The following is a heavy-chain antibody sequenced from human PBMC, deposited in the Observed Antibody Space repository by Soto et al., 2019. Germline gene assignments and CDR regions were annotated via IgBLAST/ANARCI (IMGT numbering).Heavy chain of an antibody. CDR1: GFTFSNHV. Sequence: PGGSLRLSCAASGFTFSNHVMNWVRQAPGKGLEWVSAINGGGGSTFYADSVKGRFTISRDNSKNTLYLQMHSLRADDTAVYYCARAGLSEVFSPYFDYWGQGTLVTVSS. D-gene: IGHD3-10*01. J-gene: IGHJ4*02. V-gene: IGHV3-23*01. CDR2: INGGGGST. CDR3: ARAGLSEVFSPYFDY.